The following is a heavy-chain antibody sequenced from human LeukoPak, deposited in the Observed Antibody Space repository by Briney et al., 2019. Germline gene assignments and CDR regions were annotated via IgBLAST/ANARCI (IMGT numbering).Heavy chain of an antibody. CDR1: GFSLSTSGVG. J-gene: IGHJ4*02. CDR2: IYWDDDK. CDR3: AHKPFPASFDWLFDF. Sequence: KEFGATLVNPTQTLTLTCTFSGFSLSTSGVGVGWIRQPPRMALEWLPLIYWDDDKRYSPSLRSRLTITKDTSKNHVVLTMTNVDPVDTATYFCAHKPFPASFDWLFDFWGQGILVTVSS. D-gene: IGHD3-9*01. V-gene: IGHV2-5*02.